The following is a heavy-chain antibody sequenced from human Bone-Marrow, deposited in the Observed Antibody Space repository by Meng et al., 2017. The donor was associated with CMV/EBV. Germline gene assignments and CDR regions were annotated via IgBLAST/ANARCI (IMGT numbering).Heavy chain of an antibody. CDR2: IIPIFGTA. V-gene: IGHV1-69*05. CDR3: AREKTRITGTTPPGIFDH. CDR1: GGTFSSYA. J-gene: IGHJ4*02. Sequence: SVKVSCKASGGTFSSYAISWVRQAPGQGLEWMGGIIPIFGTANYAQKFQGRVTITTDESTSTAYMELSSLRSEDTAVYYCAREKTRITGTTPPGIFDHWGQGTLVTVSS. D-gene: IGHD1-7*01.